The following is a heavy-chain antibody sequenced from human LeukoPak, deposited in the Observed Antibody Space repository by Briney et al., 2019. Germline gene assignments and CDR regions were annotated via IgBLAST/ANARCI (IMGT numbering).Heavy chain of an antibody. Sequence: PSETLSLTCTVSGGSISSYYWSWIRQPPGKALECIGYISQSGSTSYNPSLKSRVTISVDTSKNQFSLKLSSVTAADTAVYYCARLADPYSSSGGWFDPWGQGTLVTVSS. CDR1: GGSISSYY. CDR3: ARLADPYSSSGGWFDP. CDR2: ISQSGST. J-gene: IGHJ5*02. D-gene: IGHD6-13*01. V-gene: IGHV4-59*08.